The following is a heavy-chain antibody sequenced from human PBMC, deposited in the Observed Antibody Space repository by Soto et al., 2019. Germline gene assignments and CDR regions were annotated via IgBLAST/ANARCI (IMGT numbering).Heavy chain of an antibody. D-gene: IGHD3-10*01. Sequence: SGTLSLTCTVSGGSISSSSYYWGWIRQPPGKGLEWIGSIYYSGSTYYNPSLKSRVTISVDTSKNQFSLKLSSVTAADTAVYYCARHYPHLHYYGSGSYYNYFDYWGQGNLVT. CDR1: GGSISSSSYY. CDR2: IYYSGST. V-gene: IGHV4-39*01. CDR3: ARHYPHLHYYGSGSYYNYFDY. J-gene: IGHJ4*02.